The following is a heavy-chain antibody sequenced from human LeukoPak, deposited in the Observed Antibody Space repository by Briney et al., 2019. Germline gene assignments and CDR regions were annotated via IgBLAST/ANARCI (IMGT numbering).Heavy chain of an antibody. Sequence: SETLSLTCTVSGGSFSSYYWSWIRQPPGKGLEWIGCIYYSGSTNYNPSLKSRVTISVDTSKNQFSLKLSSVTAADTAVYYCAREGGSSGWYVGFDYWGQGTLVTVSS. D-gene: IGHD6-19*01. CDR1: GGSFSSYY. V-gene: IGHV4-59*01. J-gene: IGHJ4*02. CDR2: IYYSGST. CDR3: AREGGSSGWYVGFDY.